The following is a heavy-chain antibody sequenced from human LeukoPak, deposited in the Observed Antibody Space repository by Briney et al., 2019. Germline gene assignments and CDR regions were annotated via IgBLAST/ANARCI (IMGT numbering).Heavy chain of an antibody. CDR2: IYSGGNT. Sequence: GGSLRLSCAASGFTVSSNYMSWVRQAPGKGLEWVSVIYSGGNTYYTDSVKGRLTISRDNSKNTLYMEMSSLRPEDTAVYYCARPIDNGSGSYYFPYWGQGTLVTVSS. V-gene: IGHV3-66*02. CDR1: GFTVSSNY. CDR3: ARPIDNGSGSYYFPY. J-gene: IGHJ4*02. D-gene: IGHD3-10*01.